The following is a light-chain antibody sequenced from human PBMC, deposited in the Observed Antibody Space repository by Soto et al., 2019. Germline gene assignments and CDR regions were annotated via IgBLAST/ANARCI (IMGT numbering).Light chain of an antibody. J-gene: IGKJ1*01. CDR3: QQYNTYWT. Sequence: DIQMTQSPSALSASVGDRVTITCRASQSISSSLAWYQQSPGKAPKLMISDVSSLESGVPSRFSSSGSGTVFTLTINSLQHDDVAIYYCQQYNTYWTFGQGTKVEIK. V-gene: IGKV1-5*01. CDR2: DVS. CDR1: QSISSS.